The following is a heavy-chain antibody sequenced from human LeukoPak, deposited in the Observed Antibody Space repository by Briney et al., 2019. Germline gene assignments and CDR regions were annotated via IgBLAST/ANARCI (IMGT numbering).Heavy chain of an antibody. V-gene: IGHV3-43*01. CDR2: ISWDGGST. CDR3: VSTGEPN. Sequence: GGSLRLSCAASGFTFDDYTMHWVRQAPGKGLEWVSLISWDGGSTYYADSVKGRFTISRDNSRNTLYLQMNSLRAEDTAVYYCVSTGEPNWGQGTLVTVSS. CDR1: GFTFDDYT. J-gene: IGHJ4*02. D-gene: IGHD1-1*01.